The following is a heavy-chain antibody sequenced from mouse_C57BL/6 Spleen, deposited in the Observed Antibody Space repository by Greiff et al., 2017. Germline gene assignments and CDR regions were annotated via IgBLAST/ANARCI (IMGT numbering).Heavy chain of an antibody. CDR3: ARRGFNYYGSSPYYAMDY. J-gene: IGHJ4*01. Sequence: EVQLQQSGPELVKPGASVKISCKASGYTFTDYYMNWVKQSHGKSLEWIGDINPNNGGTSYNQKFKGKATLTVDKSSSTAYLELRSLTAEDSAVYYCARRGFNYYGSSPYYAMDYWGQGTSVTVSS. CDR2: INPNNGGT. V-gene: IGHV1-26*01. D-gene: IGHD1-1*01. CDR1: GYTFTDYY.